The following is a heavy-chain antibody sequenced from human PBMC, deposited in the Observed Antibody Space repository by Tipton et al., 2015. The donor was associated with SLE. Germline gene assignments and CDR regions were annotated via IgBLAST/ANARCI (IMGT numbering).Heavy chain of an antibody. Sequence: TLSLTCTVSGGSISSSSYYWAWIRQPPGKGLEWIGYIYYSGGTSYNPSLNSRVTISVDTSRNQFSLKLTSVTAADSAVYYCARYSLTNWHLDLWGRGTLVTVSS. CDR1: GGSISSSSYY. V-gene: IGHV4-61*05. J-gene: IGHJ2*01. CDR2: IYYSGGT. CDR3: ARYSLTNWHLDL. D-gene: IGHD2-15*01.